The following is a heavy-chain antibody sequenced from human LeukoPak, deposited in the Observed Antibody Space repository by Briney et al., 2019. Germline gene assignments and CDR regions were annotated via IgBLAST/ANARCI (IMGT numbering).Heavy chain of an antibody. J-gene: IGHJ4*02. CDR1: GFTFSNYG. D-gene: IGHD1-1*01. CDR2: VNASGGSA. Sequence: GGSLRLSCAASGFTFSNYGMSWVRQAPGKGLEWVTGVNASGGSAYADSVKGRFTISRDNSKNTLYMQMNSLRAEDTALYYCAKEVLDDNWITIDYWGQGILVSVSS. CDR3: AKEVLDDNWITIDY. V-gene: IGHV3-23*01.